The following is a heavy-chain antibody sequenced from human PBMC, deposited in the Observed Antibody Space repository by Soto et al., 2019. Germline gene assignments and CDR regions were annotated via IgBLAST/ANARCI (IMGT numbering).Heavy chain of an antibody. CDR3: ASSYGDYGIDY. Sequence: QVQLVESGGGVVQPGRSLRLSCAASGFTFSSYGMHWVRQAPGKGLEWVAVIWYDGSNKYYADSVKGQFTISRDNSTNTLYLQMNSLRAEDTAVYYCASSYGDYGIDYWGQGTLVTVSS. D-gene: IGHD4-17*01. CDR2: IWYDGSNK. J-gene: IGHJ4*02. V-gene: IGHV3-33*01. CDR1: GFTFSSYG.